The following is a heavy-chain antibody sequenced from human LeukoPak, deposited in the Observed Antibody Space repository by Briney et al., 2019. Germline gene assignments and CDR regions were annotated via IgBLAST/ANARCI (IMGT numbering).Heavy chain of an antibody. CDR1: GYTFTDYY. CDR3: ATARPGFGPFDY. CDR2: VDPEDGET. V-gene: IGHV1-69-2*01. D-gene: IGHD3/OR15-3a*01. J-gene: IGHJ4*02. Sequence: GATVKISCKVSGYTFTDYYMHWVQQAPGKGLEWMGLVDPEDGETKYAEKFPGRVPITPETFTDTAYMELSSLRSEDTAVYYCATARPGFGPFDYWGQGTLVTVSS.